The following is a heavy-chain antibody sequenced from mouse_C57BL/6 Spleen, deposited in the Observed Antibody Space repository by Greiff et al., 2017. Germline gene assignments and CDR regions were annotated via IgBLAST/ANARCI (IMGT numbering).Heavy chain of an antibody. Sequence: QVQLQQPGAELVRPGTSVKLSCKASGYTFTSYWMHWVKQRPGQGLEWIGVIDPSDSYTNYNQKFKGKATLTVDTSSSTAYMQLSSLTSEDSAVYYCARRLGRAMDYWGQGTSGTVSS. CDR1: GYTFTSYW. D-gene: IGHD4-1*01. V-gene: IGHV1-59*01. J-gene: IGHJ4*01. CDR3: ARRLGRAMDY. CDR2: IDPSDSYT.